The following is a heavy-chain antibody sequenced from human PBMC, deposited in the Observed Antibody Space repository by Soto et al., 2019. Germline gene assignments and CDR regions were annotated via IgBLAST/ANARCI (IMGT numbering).Heavy chain of an antibody. CDR2: IWYDGSNK. J-gene: IGHJ2*01. Sequence: QVQLVESGGGVVQPGRSLRLSCAASGFTFSSYGMHWVRQAPGKGLEWVAVIWYDGSNKYYADSVKGRFTISRDNSMNTLYLQMNSLRAEDTAVYYCARDEDSSGCYRRGWYFDLWGRGTLVTVSS. V-gene: IGHV3-33*01. D-gene: IGHD6-19*01. CDR3: ARDEDSSGCYRRGWYFDL. CDR1: GFTFSSYG.